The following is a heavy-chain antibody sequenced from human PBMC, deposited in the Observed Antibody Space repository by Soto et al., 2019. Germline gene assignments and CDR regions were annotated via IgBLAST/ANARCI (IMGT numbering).Heavy chain of an antibody. J-gene: IGHJ4*02. D-gene: IGHD6-19*01. CDR1: GFTFDDYA. Sequence: PGGSLRLSCAASGFTFDDYAMHWVRQAPGKGLEWVSGISWNSGSIGYADSVKGRFTISRDNAKNSLYLQMNSLRVEDTALYYCAKDMGSGLEGWGQGTLVTVSS. V-gene: IGHV3-9*01. CDR3: AKDMGSGLEG. CDR2: ISWNSGSI.